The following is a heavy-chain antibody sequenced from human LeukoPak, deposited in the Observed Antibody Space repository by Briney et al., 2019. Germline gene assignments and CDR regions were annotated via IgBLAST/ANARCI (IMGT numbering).Heavy chain of an antibody. CDR2: IYYSGST. V-gene: IGHV4-39*01. CDR1: GGSISSGDYY. Sequence: PSETLSLTCTVSGGSISSGDYYWGWIRQPPGKGLEWIGSIYYSGSTYYNPSLKSRVTISVDTSKNQFSLKLSSVTAADTAVYYCATQRLLGATYFDYWGQGTLVTVSS. D-gene: IGHD1-26*01. CDR3: ATQRLLGATYFDY. J-gene: IGHJ4*02.